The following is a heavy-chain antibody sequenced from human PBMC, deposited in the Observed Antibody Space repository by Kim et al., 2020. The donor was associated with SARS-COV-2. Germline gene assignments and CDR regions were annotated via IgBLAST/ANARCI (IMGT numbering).Heavy chain of an antibody. Sequence: SGPTLVKPTQTLTLTCTFSGFSLSISGVGVGWIRQPPGKALEWLAFVYWDDDKRYSPSLKSRLTITKDTSKNQVVLTMTNMDPVDTATYYCAPLYDYVWGSYRQGAFDIWGQGTMVTVSS. J-gene: IGHJ3*02. CDR1: GFSLSISGVG. V-gene: IGHV2-5*02. CDR2: VYWDDDK. CDR3: APLYDYVWGSYRQGAFDI. D-gene: IGHD3-16*02.